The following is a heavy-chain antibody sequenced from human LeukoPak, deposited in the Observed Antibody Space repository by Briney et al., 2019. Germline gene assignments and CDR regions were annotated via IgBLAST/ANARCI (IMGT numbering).Heavy chain of an antibody. V-gene: IGHV3-23*01. CDR2: ISGSADTT. Sequence: PGGSLRLSCVASGSTFSNYAVSWVRQAPGKGLEWVSAISGSADTTYYADSVKGRFTISRDNSMNTLYLQMHSLRAEDTAGYYCAKHYGSGTCYNFLDYWGQRTLVTVSS. CDR1: GSTFSNYA. J-gene: IGHJ4*02. D-gene: IGHD3-10*01. CDR3: AKHYGSGTCYNFLDY.